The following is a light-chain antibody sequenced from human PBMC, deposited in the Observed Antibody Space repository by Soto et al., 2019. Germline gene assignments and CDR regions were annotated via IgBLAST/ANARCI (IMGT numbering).Light chain of an antibody. CDR1: QSVSSN. J-gene: IGKJ1*01. CDR2: GVY. V-gene: IGKV3D-15*01. Sequence: EIVMTQFPTILSVSPGERATLSCRASQSVSSNLAWYQQKPGQAPRLLIYGVYTRAPGIPARFSGSGSGTEFTLTISSLQSEDFATYYCQQYYSYPQTFGQGTKVDIK. CDR3: QQYYSYPQT.